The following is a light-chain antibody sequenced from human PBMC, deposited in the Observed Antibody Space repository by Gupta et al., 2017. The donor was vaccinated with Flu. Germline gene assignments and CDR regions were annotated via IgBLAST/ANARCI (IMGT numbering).Light chain of an antibody. J-gene: IGKJ2*02. CDR1: QSISSY. CDR3: QQRDRTPRT. CDR2: AAS. Sequence: PSALSASVGDRVTITCRASQSISSYLNWYQQKPGKAPKLLIYAASSLQSGVPSRLSGSRSGTDFTLTISRLQTEDFATYYCQQRDRTPRTFGQGTKLEIK. V-gene: IGKV1-39*01.